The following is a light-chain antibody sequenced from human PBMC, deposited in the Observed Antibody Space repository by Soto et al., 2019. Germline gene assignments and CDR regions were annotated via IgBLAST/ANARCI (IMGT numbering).Light chain of an antibody. Sequence: QSALTQPRSVSGSPRQSVTISCTGTSSDVGGYNYVSWYQQHPGKAPKLIMYDVSKRPSGVPDRFSGSKSGKTASLTISGLQAEDEAEYYCCSYAGSYTYVFGTETKVTVL. CDR2: DVS. CDR1: SSDVGGYNY. CDR3: CSYAGSYTYV. J-gene: IGLJ1*01. V-gene: IGLV2-11*01.